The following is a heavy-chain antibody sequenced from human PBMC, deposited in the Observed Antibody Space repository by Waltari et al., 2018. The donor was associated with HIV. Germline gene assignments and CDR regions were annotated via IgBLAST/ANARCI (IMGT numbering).Heavy chain of an antibody. CDR1: GFSFNSYS. J-gene: IGHJ6*02. CDR2: MSHDGRKE. Sequence: QVQLVESGGGVVQTGGSLRVSCEASGFSFNSYSMHWVRRAPGKGLEWVAVMSHDGRKEYYADSVKGRFTISRENSKNTLYLEMNSLRVEDTAVYFCARSWYYDSSPYGMDIWGQGTTVTVSS. CDR3: ARSWYYDSSPYGMDI. V-gene: IGHV3-30*01. D-gene: IGHD3-22*01.